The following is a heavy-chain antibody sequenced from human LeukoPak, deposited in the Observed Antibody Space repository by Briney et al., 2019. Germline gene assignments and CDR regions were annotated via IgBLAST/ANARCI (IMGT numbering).Heavy chain of an antibody. CDR2: IRNDGSDK. CDR1: GFTFSSYA. D-gene: IGHD1-26*01. J-gene: IGHJ4*02. V-gene: IGHV3-30*02. CDR3: AKAVGASRPFDY. Sequence: GGSLRLSCAASGFTFSSYAMSWVRQAPGKGLEWVAFIRNDGSDKYYGDSVKGRVTISRDNSKNTLDLQMKSLRGEDTAVYYCAKAVGASRPFDYWGQGTLVTVSS.